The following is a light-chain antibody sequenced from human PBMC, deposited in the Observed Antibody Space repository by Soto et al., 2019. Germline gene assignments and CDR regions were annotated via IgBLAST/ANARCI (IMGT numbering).Light chain of an antibody. CDR3: QQYNSYSSWT. CDR1: QSISSW. CDR2: KAS. Sequence: DIQMTQSPSTLSASVGDRVTITCRASQSISSWLAWYQQKPGKAPILLIYKASSLESGVPSRFSGTGSGTEFNLTIRSLQPEDCATLYCQQYNSYSSWTFGQGTKVELK. J-gene: IGKJ1*01. V-gene: IGKV1-5*03.